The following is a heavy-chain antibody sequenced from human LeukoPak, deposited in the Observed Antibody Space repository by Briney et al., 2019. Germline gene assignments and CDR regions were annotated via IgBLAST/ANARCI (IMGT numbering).Heavy chain of an antibody. CDR1: GFTFSSYG. D-gene: IGHD3-22*01. J-gene: IGHJ6*04. CDR2: ISYDGSNK. Sequence: GGSLRLSCAASGFTFSSYGMHWVRQAPGKGLEWVAVISYDGSNKYYADSVKGRFTISRDNSKNTLYLQMNSLRAEDTAVYYCARGTRDSSAYYSPPDVWGKGATVTVSS. CDR3: ARGTRDSSAYYSPPDV. V-gene: IGHV3-30*03.